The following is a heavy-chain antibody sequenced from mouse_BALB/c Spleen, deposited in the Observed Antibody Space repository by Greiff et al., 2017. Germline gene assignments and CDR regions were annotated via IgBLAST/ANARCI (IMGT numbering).Heavy chain of an antibody. Sequence: EVQLQQSGPELVKPGASVKMSCKASGYTFTSYVMHWVKQKPGQGLEWIGYINPYNDGTKYNEKFKGKATLTSDKSSSTAYMELSSLTSEDSAVYYCATPLRLYAMDYWGQGTSVTVSS. CDR3: ATPLRLYAMDY. V-gene: IGHV1-14*01. D-gene: IGHD2-4*01. CDR1: GYTFTSYV. J-gene: IGHJ4*01. CDR2: INPYNDGT.